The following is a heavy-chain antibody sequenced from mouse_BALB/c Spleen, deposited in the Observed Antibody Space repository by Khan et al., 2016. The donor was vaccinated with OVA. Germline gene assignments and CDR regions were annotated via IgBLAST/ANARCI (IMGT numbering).Heavy chain of an antibody. V-gene: IGHV3-2*02. CDR2: ISYSGST. CDR1: GYSITSGYG. CDR3: ARTARIKY. Sequence: EVQLQESGPGLVKPSQSLSLTCAVTGYSITSGYGWNWIRKFPGNKLEWTGNISYSGSTYYKPSLKSRISITRDTSKNQFFLQLNSVTTEDTATXYCARTARIKYWGQGTTLTVSS. D-gene: IGHD1-2*01. J-gene: IGHJ2*01.